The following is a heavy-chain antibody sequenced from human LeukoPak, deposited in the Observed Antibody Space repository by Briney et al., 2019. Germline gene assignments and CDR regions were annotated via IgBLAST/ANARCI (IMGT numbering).Heavy chain of an antibody. D-gene: IGHD1-1*01. CDR1: GFIVGSNY. CDR3: ARDSGYRVDY. Sequence: PGGSLRLPCAASGFIVGSNYMSWVRQAPGKGLEWVSVIYSGGNTYYADSVKGRFTISRDNSKNTLYLQMNSLRAEDTAVYYCARDSGYRVDYWGQGTLVTVSS. V-gene: IGHV3-53*01. CDR2: IYSGGNT. J-gene: IGHJ4*02.